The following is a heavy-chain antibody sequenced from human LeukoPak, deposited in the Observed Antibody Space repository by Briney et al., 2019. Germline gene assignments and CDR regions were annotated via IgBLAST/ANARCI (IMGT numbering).Heavy chain of an antibody. CDR1: GFTFSDHY. Sequence: TGGSLRLSCAASGFTFSDHYMDWVRQAPGKGLEWVCRSRNKANSYTTDYAASVKGRFTISRDDSKNSLYLQMNSLKTEDTAVYYCARAYTSGWYSPGYWGQGTLVTVSS. CDR2: SRNKANSYTT. J-gene: IGHJ4*02. CDR3: ARAYTSGWYSPGY. V-gene: IGHV3-72*01. D-gene: IGHD6-19*01.